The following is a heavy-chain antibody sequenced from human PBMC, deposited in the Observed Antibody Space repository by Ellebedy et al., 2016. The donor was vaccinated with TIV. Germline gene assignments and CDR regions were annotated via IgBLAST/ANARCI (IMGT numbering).Heavy chain of an antibody. Sequence: SETLSLXCTVSGGPVSSGSYYWSWIRQPPGKGLEWIGHIYYSGITYYNPSLKSRVTISVDTSKNQFSLKLSSVTAADTAVYYCARVNGGYVDDYWGQGTLVIVSS. CDR1: GGPVSSGSYY. J-gene: IGHJ4*02. D-gene: IGHD5-12*01. CDR2: IYYSGIT. V-gene: IGHV4-61*01. CDR3: ARVNGGYVDDY.